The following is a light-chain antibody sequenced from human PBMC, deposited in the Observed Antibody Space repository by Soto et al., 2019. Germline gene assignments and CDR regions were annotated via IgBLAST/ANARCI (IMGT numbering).Light chain of an antibody. CDR2: GAS. Sequence: EIVLTQSPGTLSLSPGERATLSCRASQSVSSSYLAWYQQKPGQAPRLLIYGASGRATGIPDRFSGSGSGTDFTLTISRLELEDFAVYYCQQYGSSPPWTFGQGTKVEIK. V-gene: IGKV3-20*01. J-gene: IGKJ1*01. CDR1: QSVSSSY. CDR3: QQYGSSPPWT.